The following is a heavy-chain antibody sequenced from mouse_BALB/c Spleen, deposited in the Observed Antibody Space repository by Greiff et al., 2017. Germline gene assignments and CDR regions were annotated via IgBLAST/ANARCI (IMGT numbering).Heavy chain of an antibody. CDR2: IRSKSNNYAT. Sequence: EVKVIESGGGLVQPKGSLKLSCAASGFTFNTYAMNWVRQAPGKGLEWVARIRSKSNNYATYYADSVKDRFTISRDDSQSMLYLQMNNLKTEDTAMYYCVRQSNPYAMDYWGQGTSVTVSS. V-gene: IGHV10-1*02. CDR1: GFTFNTYA. J-gene: IGHJ4*01. CDR3: VRQSNPYAMDY. D-gene: IGHD2-5*01.